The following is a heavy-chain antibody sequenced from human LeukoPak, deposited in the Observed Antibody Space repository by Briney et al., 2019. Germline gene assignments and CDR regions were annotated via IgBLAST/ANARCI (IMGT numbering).Heavy chain of an antibody. Sequence: ASVKVSCKASGYTFTGYYMHWVRQAPGQGLEWMGWVNPNSGGTNYAQKFQGRVTMTRDTSISTAYMELSRLRSDDTAVYYCARGLRVLRFLEWQPFDPWGQGTLVTVSS. CDR2: VNPNSGGT. V-gene: IGHV1-2*02. J-gene: IGHJ5*02. D-gene: IGHD3-3*01. CDR1: GYTFTGYY. CDR3: ARGLRVLRFLEWQPFDP.